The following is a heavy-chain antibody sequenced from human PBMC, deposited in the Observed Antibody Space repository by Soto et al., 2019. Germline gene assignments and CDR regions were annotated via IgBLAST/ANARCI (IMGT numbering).Heavy chain of an antibody. J-gene: IGHJ2*01. V-gene: IGHV1-18*01. D-gene: IGHD1-26*01. CDR1: GYTFTSYA. CDR2: ISAHSGNT. Sequence: QVQLVQSEGEVKKPGASVKISCRASGYTFTSYAINWVRQAPGQGLEWMGWISAHSGNTNYAQKVHGRVNMTTDTATRKAYMELRSLRSDDTATCYCARTTGSGIVHDFDLWGRGTLVTVSS. CDR3: ARTTGSGIVHDFDL.